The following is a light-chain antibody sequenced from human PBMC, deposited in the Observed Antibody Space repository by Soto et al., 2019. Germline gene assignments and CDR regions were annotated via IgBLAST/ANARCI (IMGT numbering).Light chain of an antibody. J-gene: IGKJ1*01. CDR3: QQYSVWPWT. V-gene: IGKV3-15*01. Sequence: EIVMTQSPATLSVSPGERATLSCRASQSDSRNLAWYQQKPGQAPRLLIYGASTRATGIPARFSGSGSGTEFSLTISSLQSEDFAVYYCQQYSVWPWTLGRGTNVEIK. CDR1: QSDSRN. CDR2: GAS.